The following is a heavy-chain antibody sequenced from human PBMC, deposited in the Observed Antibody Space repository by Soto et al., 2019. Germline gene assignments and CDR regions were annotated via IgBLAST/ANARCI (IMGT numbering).Heavy chain of an antibody. D-gene: IGHD5-18*01. V-gene: IGHV1-24*01. J-gene: IGHJ6*02. Sequence: GASVKVSCKVSGYTLTELSMHWVRQAPGKGLEWMGGFDPEDGETIYAQKFQGRVTMTEDTSTDTAYMELSSLRSEDTAVYYCATALRGYSYGYTNYYYYYGMDVWGQGTTVTVSS. CDR2: FDPEDGET. CDR3: ATALRGYSYGYTNYYYYYGMDV. CDR1: GYTLTELS.